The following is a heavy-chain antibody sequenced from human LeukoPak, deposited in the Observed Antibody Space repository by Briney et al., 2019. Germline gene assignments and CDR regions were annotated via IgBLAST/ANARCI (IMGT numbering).Heavy chain of an antibody. J-gene: IGHJ4*02. Sequence: GGSLRLSCAVSGLTFSSSWMDWVRQAPGKGLEWVASINPEGSEKYSADSVKGRFTISTDNAKNSLYLQMDSLRVEDTAFYYCARDLAYSRLDYWGQGMLVTVSS. CDR1: GLTFSSSW. CDR3: ARDLAYSRLDY. CDR2: INPEGSEK. V-gene: IGHV3-7*01. D-gene: IGHD5-18*01.